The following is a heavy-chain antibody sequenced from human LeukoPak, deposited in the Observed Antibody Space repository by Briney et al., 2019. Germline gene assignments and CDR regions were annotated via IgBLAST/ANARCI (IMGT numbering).Heavy chain of an antibody. CDR1: GGSFSGYY. D-gene: IGHD4-17*01. Sequence: SETLSLTCAVYGGSFSGYYWSWIRQPPGKGLEWIGEVNHSGSTNYNPSLKSRVTISVDTSKNQFSLKLSSVTAADTAVYYCARGYGDYSPFDYWGQGTLVTVSS. CDR2: VNHSGST. J-gene: IGHJ4*02. V-gene: IGHV4-34*01. CDR3: ARGYGDYSPFDY.